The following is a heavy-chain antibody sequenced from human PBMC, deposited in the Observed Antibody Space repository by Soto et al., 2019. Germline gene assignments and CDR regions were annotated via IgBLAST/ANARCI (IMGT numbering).Heavy chain of an antibody. Sequence: GGSLRLSCAASGFTFSSYAMTWVRLAPGKGLEWVSGISINSGSRNYADVVKGRFTISRDDSKNMVYLQMNSLRADDTAVYYCARDPRSGSYYSRAAGAYDYWGQGTLVTVSS. CDR1: GFTFSSYA. J-gene: IGHJ4*02. D-gene: IGHD1-26*01. CDR3: ARDPRSGSYYSRAAGAYDY. CDR2: ISINSGSR. V-gene: IGHV3-23*01.